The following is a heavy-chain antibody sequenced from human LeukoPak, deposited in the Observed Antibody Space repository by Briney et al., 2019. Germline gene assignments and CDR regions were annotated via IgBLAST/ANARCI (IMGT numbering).Heavy chain of an antibody. J-gene: IGHJ4*02. Sequence: GGSLRLSCAASGFTFDEYAMHWVRQAPGRGLEWVSGVNWNSDNTGYAHSGKGRFTISRDNAKNSLYLQMNSLRAEDTALYYCAKDYGKQWLVPAYYFDYWGQGTLVTVYS. D-gene: IGHD6-19*01. V-gene: IGHV3-9*01. CDR3: AKDYGKQWLVPAYYFDY. CDR2: VNWNSDNT. CDR1: GFTFDEYA.